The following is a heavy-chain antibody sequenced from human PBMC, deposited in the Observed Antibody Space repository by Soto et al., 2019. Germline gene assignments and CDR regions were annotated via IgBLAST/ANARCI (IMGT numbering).Heavy chain of an antibody. CDR2: IYYSGST. J-gene: IGHJ3*02. D-gene: IGHD3-22*01. CDR3: VGEVGYYDSSGYYYGDAFDI. CDR1: GGSISSGDYY. Sequence: SETLSLTCAVSGGSISSGDYYWSWIRQPPGKGLEWIGYIYYSGSTYYNPSLKSRVTISVDTSKNQFSLKLSSVTAADTAVYYCVGEVGYYDSSGYYYGDAFDIWGQGTMVTGSS. V-gene: IGHV4-30-4*02.